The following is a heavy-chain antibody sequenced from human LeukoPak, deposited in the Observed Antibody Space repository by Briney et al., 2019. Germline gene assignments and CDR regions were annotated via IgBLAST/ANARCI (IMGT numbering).Heavy chain of an antibody. J-gene: IGHJ4*02. CDR2: IYYSGST. CDR3: ARYRGSGWYVDY. Sequence: PSETLSLTCTVSGGSISSSSYYWGWIRQPPGKGLEWIGSIYYSGSTYYNPSLKSRVTISVDTSKNQFSLKLSSVTAADTAVYYCARYRGSGWYVDYWGQGTLVTVSP. V-gene: IGHV4-39*07. D-gene: IGHD6-19*01. CDR1: GGSISSSSYY.